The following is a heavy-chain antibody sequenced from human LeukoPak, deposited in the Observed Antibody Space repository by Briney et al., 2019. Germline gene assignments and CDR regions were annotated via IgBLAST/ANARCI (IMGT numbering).Heavy chain of an antibody. CDR1: GFTFSSYA. V-gene: IGHV3-23*01. J-gene: IGHJ4*02. D-gene: IGHD6-13*01. CDR3: VKDEAIAAAGTGDY. CDR2: ISGSGGST. Sequence: PGGSLRLSCAASGFTFSSYAMSWVRQAPGKGLEWVSAISGSGGSTYYADSVKGRFTISRDNSKNTLYLQMNSLRAEDTAVYYCVKDEAIAAAGTGDYWGQGTLVTVSS.